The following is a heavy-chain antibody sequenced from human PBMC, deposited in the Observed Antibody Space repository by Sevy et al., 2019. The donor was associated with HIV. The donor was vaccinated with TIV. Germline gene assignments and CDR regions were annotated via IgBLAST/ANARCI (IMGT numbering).Heavy chain of an antibody. J-gene: IGHJ4*02. CDR2: IYYNGHI. CDR3: AGENAWGRGYS. CDR1: GGSITSLY. D-gene: IGHD1-26*01. V-gene: IGHV4-59*08. Sequence: SETLSLTCTVSGGSITSLYWNWIRQPPGKGLDWIANIYYNGHINYNPSLKSLVTLSLDTSKNQFSLRLSSVTAADTAMYYYAGENAWGRGYSWGQGTLVTVSS.